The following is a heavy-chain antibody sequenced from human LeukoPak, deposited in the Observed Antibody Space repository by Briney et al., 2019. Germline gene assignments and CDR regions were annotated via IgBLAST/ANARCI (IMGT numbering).Heavy chain of an antibody. CDR3: AKAPTVAEPNYFDY. CDR1: GFTFSSYG. D-gene: IGHD4-23*01. CDR2: VSYDGSNK. J-gene: IGHJ4*02. Sequence: GGSLRLSCAASGFTFSSYGMNWVRQAPGKGLEWVAVVSYDGSNKYYGDSVKGRFTISRDNSKNTLYLQMNSLRAEDTAVYYCAKAPTVAEPNYFDYWGQGTLVTVSS. V-gene: IGHV3-30*18.